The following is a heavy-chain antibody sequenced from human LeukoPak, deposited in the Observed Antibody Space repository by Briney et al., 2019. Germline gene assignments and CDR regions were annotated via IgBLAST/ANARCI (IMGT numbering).Heavy chain of an antibody. V-gene: IGHV4-61*02. J-gene: IGHJ4*02. CDR3: AREGQQLGLYYFDY. Sequence: PSETLSLTCTVSGGSISSGSYYWSWIRQPAGKGLEWIGRIYTSGSTNYSPSLKSRVTISVDTSKNQFSLKLSSVTAADTAVYYCAREGQQLGLYYFDYWGQGTLVTVSS. CDR2: IYTSGST. D-gene: IGHD6-13*01. CDR1: GGSISSGSYY.